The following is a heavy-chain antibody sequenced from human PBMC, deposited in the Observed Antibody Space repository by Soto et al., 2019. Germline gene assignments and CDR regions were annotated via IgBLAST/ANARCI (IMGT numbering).Heavy chain of an antibody. D-gene: IGHD7-27*01. CDR1: GFTFTDHS. CDR3: ARERWGGIDY. Sequence: QVQLVESGGGLVKPGGSLRLSCAASGFTFTDHSMSWIRQAPGKGLEWISYISSRSGSTIYYADSVKGRFTISRDNAKNSLFLQMNSLRAEDTAVYYCARERWGGIDYWGHGTLVTVSS. CDR2: ISSRSGSTI. J-gene: IGHJ4*01. V-gene: IGHV3-11*01.